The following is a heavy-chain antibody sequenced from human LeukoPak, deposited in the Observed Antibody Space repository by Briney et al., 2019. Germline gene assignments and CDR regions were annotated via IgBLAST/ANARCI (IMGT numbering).Heavy chain of an antibody. CDR3: AKDFPGWNDFWSGYYGIY. V-gene: IGHV3-30*02. CDR2: IRYDGSNK. J-gene: IGHJ4*02. CDR1: GFTFSSYG. Sequence: PGGSLRLSCAASGFTFSSYGMHWVRQAPGKGLEWVAFIRYDGSNKYYADSVKGRFTISRDNSKNTLYLQMNSLRAEDTAVYYCAKDFPGWNDFWSGYYGIYWGQGTLVTVSS. D-gene: IGHD3-3*01.